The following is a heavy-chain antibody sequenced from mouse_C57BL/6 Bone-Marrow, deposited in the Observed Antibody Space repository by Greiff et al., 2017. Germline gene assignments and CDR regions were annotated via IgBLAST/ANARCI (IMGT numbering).Heavy chain of an antibody. CDR3: GRCDVEGDVGV. CDR2: IDPSDSET. D-gene: IGHD2-3*01. J-gene: IGHJ1*03. Sequence: QVQLQQPGAELVRPGSSVKLSCKASGYTFTSYWMHWVKQRPIQGLEWIGNIDPSDSETHYNQKFKDKATLTVDKSSRTAYMQLSSLTSEDSAVYYCGRCDVEGDVGVWGTGTTVTVSS. V-gene: IGHV1-52*01. CDR1: GYTFTSYW.